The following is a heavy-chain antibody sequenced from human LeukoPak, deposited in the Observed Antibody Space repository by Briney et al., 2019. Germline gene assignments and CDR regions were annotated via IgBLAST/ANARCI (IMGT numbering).Heavy chain of an antibody. CDR1: GYTFTSYG. CDR2: ISAYNGNT. D-gene: IGHD4-23*01. CDR3: ARKWDAVVTPGFDY. Sequence: ASVKVSCKASGYTFTSYGISWVRQAPGQGLEWMGWISAYNGNTNYAQKLQGRVTMTTDTSTRTAYMELRSLRSDDTAVYYCARKWDAVVTPGFDYWGQGTLVTVSS. J-gene: IGHJ4*02. V-gene: IGHV1-18*01.